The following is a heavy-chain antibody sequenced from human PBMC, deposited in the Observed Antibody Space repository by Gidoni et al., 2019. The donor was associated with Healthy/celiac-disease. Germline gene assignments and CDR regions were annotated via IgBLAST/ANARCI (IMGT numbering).Heavy chain of an antibody. CDR2: ISWNSGSI. Sequence: EVQRVESGGGLVQPGRSLRLSCAAYGFTFDDSAMHWVGQAPGKGLAWVAGISWNSGSIGYADSVKGRFTISRDNAKNSLYLQMNSLRAEDTALYYCAKDIDGSIAAAGFYFDYWGQGTLVTVSS. J-gene: IGHJ4*02. D-gene: IGHD6-13*01. CDR1: GFTFDDSA. V-gene: IGHV3-9*01. CDR3: AKDIDGSIAAAGFYFDY.